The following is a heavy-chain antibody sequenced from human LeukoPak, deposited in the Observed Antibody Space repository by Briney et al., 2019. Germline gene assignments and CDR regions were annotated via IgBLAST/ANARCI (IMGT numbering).Heavy chain of an antibody. CDR3: ATGFSLVEFDY. J-gene: IGHJ4*02. CDR2: ISGSGSNT. CDR1: GFTFSSYA. Sequence: GGSLRLSCAASGFTFSSYAMSWVRQAPGKGLEWVSGISGSGSNTCHADSVKGRFTISRDNSKRTLYLQMNNLRAEDTAVYYCATGFSLVEFDYWGQGTLVTVSS. D-gene: IGHD3-16*02. V-gene: IGHV3-23*01.